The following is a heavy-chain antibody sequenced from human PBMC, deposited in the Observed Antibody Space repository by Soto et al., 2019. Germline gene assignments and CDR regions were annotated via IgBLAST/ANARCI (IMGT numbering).Heavy chain of an antibody. CDR2: IHYSGAT. CDR3: ARVLVNARYEARGYDTFDV. V-gene: IGHV4-59*01. CDR1: GGSINGYF. D-gene: IGHD3-22*01. J-gene: IGHJ3*01. Sequence: PSETLSLTCTVSGGSINGYFWSWIRQPPGEGLEWIGYIHYSGATKLRSSLKSRLDISVYTSENQLSLKLTSVTAADTAVYYCARVLVNARYEARGYDTFDVWGQGTMVTVSS.